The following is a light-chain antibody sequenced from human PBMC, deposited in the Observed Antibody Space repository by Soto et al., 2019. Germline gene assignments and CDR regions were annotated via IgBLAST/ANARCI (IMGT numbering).Light chain of an antibody. CDR3: QQYGSSPLT. J-gene: IGKJ4*01. CDR1: QTVNSDY. V-gene: IGKV3-20*01. Sequence: EIVLTQSPGTLSLSPGETATLSCRASQTVNSDYLAWFQQRPGQAPRLVIYGASSRASAVPDRFSGSGSGADFTLTISRLEPEDFAVYYCQQYGSSPLTFGGGTKVDIK. CDR2: GAS.